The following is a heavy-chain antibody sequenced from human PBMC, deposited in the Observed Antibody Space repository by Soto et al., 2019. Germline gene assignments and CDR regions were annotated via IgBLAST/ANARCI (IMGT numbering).Heavy chain of an antibody. J-gene: IGHJ4*02. D-gene: IGHD5-18*01. V-gene: IGHV1-69*01. CDR3: ASSVPWSRRWAMVSKGDGNY. CDR2: IIPIFGTA. CDR1: GGTFSSYA. Sequence: QVQLVQSGAEVKKPGSSVKVSCKASGGTFSSYAISWVRQAPGQGLEWMGGIIPIFGTANYAQKFQGRVTITADESTSTAYMELSSLRSEDTAVYYCASSVPWSRRWAMVSKGDGNYWGQGTLVTVSS.